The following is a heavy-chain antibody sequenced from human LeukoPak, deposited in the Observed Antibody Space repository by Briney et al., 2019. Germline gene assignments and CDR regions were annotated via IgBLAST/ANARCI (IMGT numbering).Heavy chain of an antibody. Sequence: GGSLRLSCAASGFTFSSYEMNWVRQAPGKGLEWVSYISSSGSTIYYADSVKGRFTISRDNAKNSLYLQMNSLRAEDTAFYYCAKDSISLGDTYWYFDLWGRGTLVTVSS. CDR3: AKDSISLGDTYWYFDL. CDR2: ISSSGSTI. V-gene: IGHV3-48*03. CDR1: GFTFSSYE. D-gene: IGHD3-16*01. J-gene: IGHJ2*01.